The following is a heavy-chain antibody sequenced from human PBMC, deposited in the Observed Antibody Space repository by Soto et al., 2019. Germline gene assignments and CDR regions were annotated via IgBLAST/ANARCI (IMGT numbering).Heavy chain of an antibody. CDR2: IIPIPGTA. CDR3: ARSQGSSTSLEIYYYYYYGMDV. V-gene: IGHV1-69*01. CDR1: GGTFSSYA. D-gene: IGHD2-2*01. Sequence: QVQLVQSGAEVKKPGSSVKVSCKASGGTFSSYAISWVRQAPGQGLEWMGGIIPIPGTANYAQKFQCRVTITAEESTSTAYMELSSLRSEDTAVYYCARSQGSSTSLEIYYYYYYGMDVWGQGTTVTVSS. J-gene: IGHJ6*02.